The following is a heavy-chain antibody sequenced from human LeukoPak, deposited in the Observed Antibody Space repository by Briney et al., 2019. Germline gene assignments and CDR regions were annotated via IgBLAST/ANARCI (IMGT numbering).Heavy chain of an antibody. Sequence: GASVKVSCKASGYTFTGYYMHWVRQAPGQGLEWMGWINPNSGGRNYAQKFQGRVTMTRDTSISTAYMELSRLRSDDTAVYYCARDRVGWLRGLTSWGQGTLVTVSS. D-gene: IGHD5-12*01. CDR3: ARDRVGWLRGLTS. V-gene: IGHV1-2*02. CDR1: GYTFTGYY. J-gene: IGHJ4*02. CDR2: INPNSGGR.